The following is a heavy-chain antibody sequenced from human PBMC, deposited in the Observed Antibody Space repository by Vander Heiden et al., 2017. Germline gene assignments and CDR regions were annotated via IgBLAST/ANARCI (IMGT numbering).Heavy chain of an antibody. CDR1: GFTFSSYA. Sequence: EVQLLESGGGLVQPGGSLRLSCAASGFTFSSYAMSWVRPAPGKGLEWVSAISGSGGSTYYADSGKGQFTISRDNSKNTLYLQMNSLRAEDTAVYYCAKLQGYYDFWSGYSEAWGQGTLVTVSS. D-gene: IGHD3-3*01. J-gene: IGHJ4*02. V-gene: IGHV3-23*01. CDR3: AKLQGYYDFWSGYSEA. CDR2: ISGSGGST.